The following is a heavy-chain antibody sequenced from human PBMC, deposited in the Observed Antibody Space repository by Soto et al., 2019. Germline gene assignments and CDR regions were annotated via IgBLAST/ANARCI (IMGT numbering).Heavy chain of an antibody. J-gene: IGHJ4*02. CDR3: ARGSTGYSSSWYRY. D-gene: IGHD6-13*01. Sequence: QVQLQESGPGLVKPSETLSLTCTVSGGSISSYYWSWIRQHPGKGLEWIGYIYYSGSTNYNPSLKSRVTRSVDTSKNQFSLKLSSVTAADTAVYYCARGSTGYSSSWYRYWVQGTLVTVSS. V-gene: IGHV4-59*08. CDR1: GGSISSYY. CDR2: IYYSGST.